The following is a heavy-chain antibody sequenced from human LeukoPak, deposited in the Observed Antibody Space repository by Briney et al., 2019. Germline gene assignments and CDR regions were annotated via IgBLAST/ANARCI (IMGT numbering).Heavy chain of an antibody. J-gene: IGHJ4*02. D-gene: IGHD3-3*01. CDR2: IYYSGST. V-gene: IGHV4-30-4*08. CDR3: ASLLDTLNYDFWSGYLDY. CDR1: GGSISSGDYY. Sequence: SETLSLTCTVSGGSISSGDYYWSWIRHPPGKGLEWIGYIYYSGSTYYNPSLESRVTISVDTSKNQFSLKLSSVTAADTAVYYCASLLDTLNYDFWSGYLDYWGQGTLVTVSS.